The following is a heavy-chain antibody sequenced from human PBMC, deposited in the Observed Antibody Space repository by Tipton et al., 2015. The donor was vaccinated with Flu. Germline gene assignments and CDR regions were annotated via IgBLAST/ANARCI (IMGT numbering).Heavy chain of an antibody. CDR3: VRDRVQGEVIIGPTPVGDY. CDR2: VNPFFGPP. J-gene: IGHJ4*02. CDR1: GGTFDTYS. V-gene: IGHV1-69*01. Sequence: QLVQSGAEVKTPGSSVKVSCKASGGTFDTYSITWVRQAPGQGLEWMGGVNPFFGPPQYAQKFQDRLTIDADDSTSTAYMELRSLSSEDTAVYYCVRDRVQGEVIIGPTPVGDYWGQGALVTVSS. D-gene: IGHD2-15*01.